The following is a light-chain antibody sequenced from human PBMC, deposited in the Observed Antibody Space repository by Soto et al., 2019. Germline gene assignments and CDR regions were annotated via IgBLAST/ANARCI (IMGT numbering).Light chain of an antibody. J-gene: IGLJ3*02. CDR3: QSYDSSLRGSV. V-gene: IGLV1-40*01. CDR2: GNS. CDR1: SSNIGAGY. Sequence: QSVLTQPPSVSGAPGQRVTISCTGSSSNIGAGYVHWYQQLPGTAPKLLIYGNSNRPSGVPDRFSGSKSGTSASLAITGLQAEDEADYDCQSYDSSLRGSVFGGGTKLTVL.